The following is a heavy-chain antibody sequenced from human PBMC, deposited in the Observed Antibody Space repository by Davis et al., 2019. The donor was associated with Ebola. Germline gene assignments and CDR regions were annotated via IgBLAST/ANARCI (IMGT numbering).Heavy chain of an antibody. CDR2: ISSSSSYT. V-gene: IGHV3-11*06. Sequence: PGGSLRLSCAASGFTFSDYYMSWIRQAPGKGLEWVSYISSSSSYTNYADSVKGRFTISRDNAKNSLYLQMNSLRAEDTAVYYCARTEPDDFAYGMDVWGQGTTVTVSS. CDR3: ARTEPDDFAYGMDV. CDR1: GFTFSDYY. J-gene: IGHJ6*02. D-gene: IGHD3-3*01.